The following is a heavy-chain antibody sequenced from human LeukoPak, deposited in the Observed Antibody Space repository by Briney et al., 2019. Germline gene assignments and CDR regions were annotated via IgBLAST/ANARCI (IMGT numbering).Heavy chain of an antibody. CDR2: ISSSGSST. J-gene: IGHJ6*02. CDR3: SRDSLSSCGGDCYSGLDV. V-gene: IGHV3-23*01. D-gene: IGHD2-21*02. Sequence: GGSLRLSCAASGFTFSSYAMSWVRQAPGKGLEWVSVISSSGSSTYYADSVKGRFTISRDNAKNTLYLQMNSLRAEDTAVYYCSRDSLSSCGGDCYSGLDVWGQGTTVTVSS. CDR1: GFTFSSYA.